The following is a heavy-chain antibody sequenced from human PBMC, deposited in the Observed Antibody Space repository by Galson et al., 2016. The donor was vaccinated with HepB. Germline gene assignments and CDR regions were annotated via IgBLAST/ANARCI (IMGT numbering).Heavy chain of an antibody. J-gene: IGHJ6*04. D-gene: IGHD2-2*03. CDR2: IDPILGIA. Sequence: SVKVSCKASGGTFSSDTISWVRQAPGQGLEWMGRIDPILGIANYAQKFEGRVTITADKSTSTAYMELSSLRYEDTAVYYCARYTMDYYYYGMDVWGKGTTVTVSS. CDR1: GGTFSSDT. CDR3: ARYTMDYYYYGMDV. V-gene: IGHV1-69*02.